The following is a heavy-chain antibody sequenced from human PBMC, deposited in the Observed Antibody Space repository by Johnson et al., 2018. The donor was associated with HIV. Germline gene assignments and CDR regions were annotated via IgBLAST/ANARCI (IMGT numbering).Heavy chain of an antibody. Sequence: VQLVESGGGLVQPGRSLRLSCAASGFTFSHYWMTWVRQAPGKGLEWVANINQDGSERYYVDSVTGRFTISRDNAKKSVYLQMNSLRAEETAVYYCARKADAFDIWGQGTMITVSS. CDR1: GFTFSHYW. CDR2: INQDGSER. CDR3: ARKADAFDI. V-gene: IGHV3-7*05. J-gene: IGHJ3*02.